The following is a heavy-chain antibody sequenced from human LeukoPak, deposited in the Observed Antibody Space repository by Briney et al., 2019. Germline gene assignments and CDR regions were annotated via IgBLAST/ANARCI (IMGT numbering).Heavy chain of an antibody. J-gene: IGHJ6*03. Sequence: ASVKVSCKASGYTFTSYGISWVRQAPGQGLEWMGWISAYNGNTNYAQKFQGRVTMTRDTSTSTVYMELSSLRSEDTAVYYCARDRGYDFWSGSRSYMDVWGKGTTVTVSS. D-gene: IGHD3-3*01. V-gene: IGHV1-18*01. CDR3: ARDRGYDFWSGSRSYMDV. CDR1: GYTFTSYG. CDR2: ISAYNGNT.